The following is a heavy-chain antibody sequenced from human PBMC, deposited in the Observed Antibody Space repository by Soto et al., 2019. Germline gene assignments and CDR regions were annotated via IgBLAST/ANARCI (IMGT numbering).Heavy chain of an antibody. CDR1: GYTFTSYA. Sequence: ASGEGSCKASGYTFTSYAMHWVRQAPGQRLEWMGWINAGNGNTKYSQKFQGRVTITRDTSASTAYMELSSLRSEDTAVYYCARDLGGWPDYWGQGTLVTVSS. CDR2: INAGNGNT. D-gene: IGHD2-15*01. V-gene: IGHV1-3*01. J-gene: IGHJ4*02. CDR3: ARDLGGWPDY.